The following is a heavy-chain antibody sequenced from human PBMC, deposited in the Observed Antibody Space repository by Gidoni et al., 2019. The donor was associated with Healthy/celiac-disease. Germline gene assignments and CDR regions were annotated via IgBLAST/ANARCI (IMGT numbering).Heavy chain of an antibody. Sequence: EVQLVESGGGVVRPGWSLSPSCSAHGVPFDDSGMSWVRQAPGKGLEWVSGINWNGGSTGYADSVKGRFTISRDNAKNSLYLQMNSLRAEDTALYYCARDFVGDYYDSSGYFDYWGQGTLVTVSS. CDR2: INWNGGST. CDR3: ARDFVGDYYDSSGYFDY. J-gene: IGHJ4*02. D-gene: IGHD3-22*01. CDR1: GVPFDDSG. V-gene: IGHV3-20*04.